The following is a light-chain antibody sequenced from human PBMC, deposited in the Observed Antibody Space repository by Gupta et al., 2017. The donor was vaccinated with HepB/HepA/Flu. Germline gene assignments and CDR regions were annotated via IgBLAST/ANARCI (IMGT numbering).Light chain of an antibody. CDR3: NSYTLSFTQI. Sequence: CTGTSSDIGYYNDVSWFQQHPGKAPTLMIYDVNHRPPGISNRFSGSKSGNTASLNISGLQTEDEAHYYCNSYTLSFTQIFGGGTKVTVL. J-gene: IGLJ2*01. V-gene: IGLV2-14*03. CDR1: SSDIGYYND. CDR2: DVN.